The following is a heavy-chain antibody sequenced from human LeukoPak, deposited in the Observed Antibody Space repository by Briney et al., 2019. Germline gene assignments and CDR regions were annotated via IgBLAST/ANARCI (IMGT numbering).Heavy chain of an antibody. D-gene: IGHD3-10*01. CDR2: ISGSGGST. V-gene: IGHV3-23*01. J-gene: IGHJ3*02. CDR1: GFTFSSYA. CDR3: AKRVGPGRAFDI. Sequence: PGGSLRLSCAASGFTFSSYAMSWVRQAPGKGLEWVSAISGSGGSTYYADSVKGRLTISRDNSKNTLYLQVNSLRAEDTAVYYCAKRVGPGRAFDIWGQGTMVTVSS.